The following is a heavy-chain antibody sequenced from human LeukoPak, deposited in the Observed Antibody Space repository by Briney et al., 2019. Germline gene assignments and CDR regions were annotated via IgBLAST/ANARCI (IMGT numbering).Heavy chain of an antibody. CDR3: AGGDVDTAMVFDY. CDR2: IIPILGIA. J-gene: IGHJ4*02. Sequence: SVKVSCTASGGTFSTYAISWVRQAPGDGLEWMGRIIPILGIANYAQKFHGRVRITADKPTSTAYMELSSLRSEYTAVYYCAGGDVDTAMVFDYWGQGTLVTVSS. V-gene: IGHV1-69*04. D-gene: IGHD5-18*01. CDR1: GGTFSTYA.